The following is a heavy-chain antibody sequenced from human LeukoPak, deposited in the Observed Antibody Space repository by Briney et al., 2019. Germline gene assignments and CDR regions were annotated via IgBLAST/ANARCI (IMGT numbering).Heavy chain of an antibody. CDR1: GFTVSSNY. CDR3: ARGSDSSGYRSDY. J-gene: IGHJ4*02. Sequence: GGSLRLSCAASGFTVSSNYISWVRQAPGKGLEWVSVIYSGGSTYYADSMKGRFTISRDNSKNTLYLQMNSLRAEDTAVYYCARGSDSSGYRSDYWGQGTLVTVSS. V-gene: IGHV3-66*01. D-gene: IGHD3-22*01. CDR2: IYSGGST.